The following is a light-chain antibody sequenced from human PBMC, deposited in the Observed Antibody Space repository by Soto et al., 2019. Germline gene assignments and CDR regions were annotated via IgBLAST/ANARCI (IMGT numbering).Light chain of an antibody. V-gene: IGLV2-14*01. CDR2: EVT. CDR3: VSYTDTDTLV. CDR1: NTDVGQDKS. J-gene: IGLJ1*01. Sequence: QSALTQPASVSGSRGQSIIISCVGRNTDVGQDKSVSWYQQGPGKAPKLLIFEVTNRPSGVSNRFSGSRSGNTASLTISGLQPDDEGDYFCVSYTDTDTLVFGTGTKVTLL.